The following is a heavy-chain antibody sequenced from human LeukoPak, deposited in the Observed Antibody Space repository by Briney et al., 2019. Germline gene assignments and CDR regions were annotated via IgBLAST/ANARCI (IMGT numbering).Heavy chain of an antibody. Sequence: GGSLRLSCAASGFTFSSYWIHWVRQAPGKGLVWVSRINTDGRTTNYADSVKGRFTISRDNSKNTLYLQMNSLRAEDTAVYYCAKDEAYCGGDCSIYWGQGTLVTVSS. J-gene: IGHJ4*02. V-gene: IGHV3-74*01. CDR2: INTDGRTT. CDR3: AKDEAYCGGDCSIY. D-gene: IGHD2-21*02. CDR1: GFTFSSYW.